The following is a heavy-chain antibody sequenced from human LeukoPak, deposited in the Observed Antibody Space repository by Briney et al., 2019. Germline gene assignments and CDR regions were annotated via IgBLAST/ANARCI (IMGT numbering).Heavy chain of an antibody. V-gene: IGHV3-23*01. D-gene: IGHD4-17*01. Sequence: GGSLRLSCAASGFTFSSYGMSWVRQAPGKGLEWVSAISFSGDSTYYADSVKGRFTISRDNSKNTLYLQMNSLRAEDTAVYYCANLALIYGDFDYWGQGTLVTVSS. J-gene: IGHJ4*02. CDR3: ANLALIYGDFDY. CDR2: ISFSGDST. CDR1: GFTFSSYG.